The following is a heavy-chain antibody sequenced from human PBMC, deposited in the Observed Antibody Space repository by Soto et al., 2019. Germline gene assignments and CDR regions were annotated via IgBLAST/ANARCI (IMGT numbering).Heavy chain of an antibody. CDR3: AREKGTRLDT. D-gene: IGHD1-7*01. V-gene: IGHV1-8*01. Sequence: XSVKVYYTPSGSAFTSYEIHLVRQATGQGLEWMGWMNPNSGNTGYAQKFQGRVTMTRNTSISTAYMELSSLRSEDTAVYYCAREKGTRLDTWGQGTLVTVSS. CDR1: GSAFTSYE. CDR2: MNPNSGNT. J-gene: IGHJ5*02.